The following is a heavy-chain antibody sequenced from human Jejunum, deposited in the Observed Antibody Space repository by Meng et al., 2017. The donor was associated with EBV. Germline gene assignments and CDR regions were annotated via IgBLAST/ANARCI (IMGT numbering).Heavy chain of an antibody. V-gene: IGHV4-61*08. J-gene: IGHJ4*02. Sequence: VALQESGPGVVKHSETLSLTCTVSGGSVSSGGYYWSWIRQPPGKGLEWIGYIYNSESTNYKSSLKSRVTISADTSKNQFSLRLSSVTAADTAVYYCARDQNGSYFAYWGQGTLVTVSS. CDR1: GGSVSSGGYY. CDR2: IYNSEST. D-gene: IGHD1-26*01. CDR3: ARDQNGSYFAY.